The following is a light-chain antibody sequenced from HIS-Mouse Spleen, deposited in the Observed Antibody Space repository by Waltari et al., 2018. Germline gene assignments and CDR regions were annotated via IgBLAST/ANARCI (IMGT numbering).Light chain of an antibody. CDR3: QTWGTGIHVV. Sequence: QLVLTQSPYASASLGASVKLTCTLSSGHSSYAIAWHQQQPEKGPRYLMKLNSDGSHSKGDGIPDRCSGSSSGAERYLTISSLQSEDEADYYCQTWGTGIHVVFGGGTKLTVL. V-gene: IGLV4-69*01. CDR1: SGHSSYA. J-gene: IGLJ2*01. CDR2: LNSDGSH.